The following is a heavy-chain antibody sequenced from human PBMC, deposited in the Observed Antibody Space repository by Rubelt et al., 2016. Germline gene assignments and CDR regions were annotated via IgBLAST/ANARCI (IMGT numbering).Heavy chain of an antibody. CDR3: ARHDYYDTSGYPY. Sequence: QLQLQLSGPRLVKPSETLSLTCTVSGGSISSTAYYWGWVRQPPGKGLEWIGSIYSGWGADCNPSLKSRVTISEDTSKKQFPRNLKSVTAADTAVYYCARHDYYDTSGYPYWGQGTLVTVSS. V-gene: IGHV4-39*01. J-gene: IGHJ4*02. CDR2: IYSGWGA. CDR1: GGSISSTAYY. D-gene: IGHD3-22*01.